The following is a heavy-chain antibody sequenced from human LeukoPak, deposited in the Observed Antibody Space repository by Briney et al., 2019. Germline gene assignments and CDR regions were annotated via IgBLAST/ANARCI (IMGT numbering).Heavy chain of an antibody. V-gene: IGHV3-66*01. J-gene: IGHJ3*02. CDR1: GFPVSSNY. CDR3: ARAKRNGFDI. CDR2: LYSGGST. Sequence: PGGSLRLSCAASGFPVSSNYMSWVRQAPGKGLEWVSVLYSGGSTYYADSVKGRFTISRDNSKNTLCLQMNSLRAEDTAVYYCARAKRNGFDIWGQGTMVTVSS.